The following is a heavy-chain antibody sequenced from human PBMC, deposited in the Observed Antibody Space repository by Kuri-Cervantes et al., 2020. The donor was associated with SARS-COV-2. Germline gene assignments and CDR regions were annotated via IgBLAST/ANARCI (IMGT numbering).Heavy chain of an antibody. D-gene: IGHD2-2*01. Sequence: GGSLRLSCAASGFTFSSYGMHWVRQAPGKGLEWVAVIWYDGSNKYYADPVKGRFTISRDDSKNTLYLQMNSLRAEDTAVYYCARAYCSSTSCQLDYWGQGTLVTVSS. CDR2: IWYDGSNK. J-gene: IGHJ4*02. CDR1: GFTFSSYG. CDR3: ARAYCSSTSCQLDY. V-gene: IGHV3-33*01.